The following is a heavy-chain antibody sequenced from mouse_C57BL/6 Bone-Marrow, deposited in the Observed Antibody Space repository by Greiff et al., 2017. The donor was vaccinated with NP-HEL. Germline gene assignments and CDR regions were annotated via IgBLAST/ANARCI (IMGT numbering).Heavy chain of an antibody. Sequence: EVQLQQSGPELVKPGASVKIPCKASGYTFTDYNMDWVKQSHGKSLEWIGDINPNNGGTIYNQKFKGKATLTVDKSSSPAYMELRSLTSEDTAVLYCAREDYCGSRLFAYGGQGTLVTVSA. V-gene: IGHV1-18*01. CDR1: GYTFTDYN. CDR3: AREDYCGSRLFAY. D-gene: IGHD1-1*01. J-gene: IGHJ3*01. CDR2: INPNNGGT.